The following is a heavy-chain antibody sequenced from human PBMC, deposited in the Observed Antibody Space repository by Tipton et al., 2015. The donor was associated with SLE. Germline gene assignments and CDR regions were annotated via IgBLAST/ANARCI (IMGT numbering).Heavy chain of an antibody. Sequence: SLRLSCAASGFTFRSYDMNWVRQAPGKGLEWVSYISSSGSTIYYADSVKGRFTISRGNAKKTLYLQMNSLRAEDTAVYYCASPPRHNRVYGEYGDGLGIWGQGARVTASS. CDR2: ISSSGSTI. J-gene: IGHJ3*02. CDR1: GFTFRSYD. CDR3: ASPPRHNRVYGEYGDGLGI. D-gene: IGHD3-10*02. V-gene: IGHV3-48*03.